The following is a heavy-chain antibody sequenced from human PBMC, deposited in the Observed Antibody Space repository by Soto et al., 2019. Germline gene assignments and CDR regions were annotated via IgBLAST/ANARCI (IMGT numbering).Heavy chain of an antibody. J-gene: IGHJ4*02. D-gene: IGHD3-9*01. CDR1: GFTFSSYS. Sequence: PGGSLRLSCAAYGFTFSSYSMNWVRQAPGKGLEWVSSISSSSSYIYYADSVKGRFTISRDNAKNSLYLQMNSLRAEDTAVYYCAKASPAFDYPSYFAYWGQGTLVTVSS. V-gene: IGHV3-21*01. CDR2: ISSSSSYI. CDR3: AKASPAFDYPSYFAY.